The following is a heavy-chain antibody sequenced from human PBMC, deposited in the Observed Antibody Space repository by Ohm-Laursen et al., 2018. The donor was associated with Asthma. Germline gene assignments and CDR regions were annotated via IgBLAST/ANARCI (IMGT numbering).Heavy chain of an antibody. J-gene: IGHJ4*02. CDR3: ASSSAKRLSGYDRAIDY. D-gene: IGHD5-12*01. CDR1: GGSISSSNW. Sequence: SVTLSLTCAASGGSISSSNWWSWVRQPPGKRLEWIGEIYHSGSTNYNPSLKSRVTISVDKSKNKFSLKLSSVTAADTAVYYCASSSAKRLSGYDRAIDYWGQGTLVTVSS. V-gene: IGHV4-4*02. CDR2: IYHSGST.